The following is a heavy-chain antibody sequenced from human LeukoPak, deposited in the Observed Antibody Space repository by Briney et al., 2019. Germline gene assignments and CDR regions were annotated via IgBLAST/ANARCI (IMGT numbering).Heavy chain of an antibody. CDR1: GGYISSYY. J-gene: IGHJ5*02. CDR2: IYYSGST. Sequence: SETLSLTCSVSGGYISSYYWSWIRQPPGKGLEWIGYIYYSGSTNYNPSLKSRVTISVDTSKNQFSLKLSSVTAADTVVYYCARFVMATKLGGFDWLDPWGRGTLVTVSS. CDR3: ARFVMATKLGGFDWLDP. V-gene: IGHV4-59*01. D-gene: IGHD5-12*01.